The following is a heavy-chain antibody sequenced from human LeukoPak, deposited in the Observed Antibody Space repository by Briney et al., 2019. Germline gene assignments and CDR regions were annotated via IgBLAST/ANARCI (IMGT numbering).Heavy chain of an antibody. CDR3: ARSLYYYDSSGYYEDDAFDI. D-gene: IGHD3-22*01. CDR2: INHGGST. V-gene: IGHV4-34*01. CDR1: GGSFSGYY. Sequence: ASETLSLTCAVYGGSFSGYYWSWIRQPPGKGLEWIGEINHGGSTNYNPSLKSRVTISVDTSKNQFSLKLSSVTAADTAVYYCARSLYYYDSSGYYEDDAFDIWGQGTMVTVSS. J-gene: IGHJ3*02.